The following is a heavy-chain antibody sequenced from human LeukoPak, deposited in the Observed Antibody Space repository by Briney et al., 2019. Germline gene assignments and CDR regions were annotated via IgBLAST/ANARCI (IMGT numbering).Heavy chain of an antibody. Sequence: ASVKVSCKASGGTFSSYAISWVRQAPGQGLEWMGGIIPIFGTANYAQKFQGRVTITADESTSTAYMELSSLRSEDTAVYYCVGGRATTSTGAFDIWGQGTMVTVSS. V-gene: IGHV1-69*13. CDR2: IIPIFGTA. CDR1: GGTFSSYA. D-gene: IGHD1-26*01. CDR3: VGGRATTSTGAFDI. J-gene: IGHJ3*02.